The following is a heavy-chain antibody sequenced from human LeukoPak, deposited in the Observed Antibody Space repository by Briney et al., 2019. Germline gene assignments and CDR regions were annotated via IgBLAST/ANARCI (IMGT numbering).Heavy chain of an antibody. D-gene: IGHD6-6*01. CDR1: GFTFTSYA. V-gene: IGHV3-23*01. Sequence: PGGSLRLSCAASGFTFTSYAVNWVRQAPGKGLEWVSAISGDGTFIYYAESVKGRFTISRDSSKSTVYLQMNTLRAEDTAIYYCARVDGSSLSRVRFDYWGPGTLVTVSS. CDR3: ARVDGSSLSRVRFDY. J-gene: IGHJ4*02. CDR2: ISGDGTFI.